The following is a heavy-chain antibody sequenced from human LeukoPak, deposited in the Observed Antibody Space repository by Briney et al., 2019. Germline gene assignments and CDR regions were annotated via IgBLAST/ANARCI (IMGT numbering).Heavy chain of an antibody. V-gene: IGHV4-31*03. CDR3: ARGPLNWFDP. Sequence: SETLSLTCTVSGGSIRSGGYYWSWIRQHPGKSLEWIGYIYYSGSTYYNPSLKSRVTISVDTSKNQFSLKLSSVTAADTAVYYCARGPLNWFDPWGQGTLVTVSS. CDR1: GGSIRSGGYY. CDR2: IYYSGST. J-gene: IGHJ5*02.